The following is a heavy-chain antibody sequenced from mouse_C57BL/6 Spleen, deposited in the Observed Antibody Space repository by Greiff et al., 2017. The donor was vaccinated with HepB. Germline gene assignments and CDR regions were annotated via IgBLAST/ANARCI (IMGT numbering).Heavy chain of an antibody. CDR2: INPNNGGT. CDR1: GYTFTDYN. Sequence: EVQLQESGPELVKPGASVKMSCKASGYTFTDYNMHWVKQSHGKSLEWIGYINPNNGGTSYNQKFKGKATLTVNKSSSTAYMELRSLTSEDSAVYYCARGVITTVVATDYAMDYWGQGTSVTVSS. V-gene: IGHV1-22*01. D-gene: IGHD1-1*01. J-gene: IGHJ4*01. CDR3: ARGVITTVVATDYAMDY.